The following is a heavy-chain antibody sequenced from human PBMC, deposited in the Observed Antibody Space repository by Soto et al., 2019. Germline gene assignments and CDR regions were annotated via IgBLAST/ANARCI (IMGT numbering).Heavy chain of an antibody. J-gene: IGHJ3*01. CDR2: IIVGTGDT. Sequence: QVQVVQSGPEVKEPGTSVKVSCKTSGFTFSNSAVQWVRQARGQRPEWIAWIIVGTGDTNYAQNYQGRLTITRDTSTGTAYMDLSSLRAEDTAVYYCAAELYSGGSCCSFDFWGQGTMITVSS. CDR3: AAELYSGGSCCSFDF. D-gene: IGHD2-15*01. V-gene: IGHV1-58*01. CDR1: GFTFSNSA.